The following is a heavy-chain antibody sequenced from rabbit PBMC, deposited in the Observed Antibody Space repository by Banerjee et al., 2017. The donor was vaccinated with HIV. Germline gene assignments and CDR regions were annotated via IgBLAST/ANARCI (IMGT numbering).Heavy chain of an antibody. CDR2: IDPVFGST. Sequence: QSLEESGGGLVQPGGSLKLSCKASGFDFSSYGVSWVRQAPGKGLEWIGYIDPVFGSTYYASWVNGRFTISSHNAQNTLYLQLNSLTAADTATYFCVRMGYDIYGSPGATFNLWGQGTLVTVS. CDR1: GFDFSSYG. V-gene: IGHV1S7*01. CDR3: VRMGYDIYGSPGATFNL. D-gene: IGHD6-1*01. J-gene: IGHJ4*01.